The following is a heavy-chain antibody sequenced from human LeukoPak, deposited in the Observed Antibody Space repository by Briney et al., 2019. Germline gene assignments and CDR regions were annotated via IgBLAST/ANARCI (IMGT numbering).Heavy chain of an antibody. CDR3: ARDPPPDIVVVPAAIGDI. D-gene: IGHD2-2*02. J-gene: IGHJ3*02. CDR1: GFNFSNYG. Sequence: PGRSLRLSCAASGFNFSNYGMHWVRQAPGKGLEWVAFTRYDGTNKYYADSVKGRFTISRDNAKNSLYLQMISLRAEDTAVYYCARDPPPDIVVVPAAIGDIWGQGTMVTVSS. CDR2: TRYDGTNK. V-gene: IGHV3-33*01.